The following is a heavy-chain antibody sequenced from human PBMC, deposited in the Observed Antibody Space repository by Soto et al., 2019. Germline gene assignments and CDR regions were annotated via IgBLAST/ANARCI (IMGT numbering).Heavy chain of an antibody. D-gene: IGHD5-18*01. CDR3: ATRYSYVHF. V-gene: IGHV1-2*02. Sequence: GASVKVSCKSSGYAFTGYNIHWVLQGPGQGLEWMGWINPNSGYTNYAQKFQGRVTMTRDTSFSTAYMELSSLRSDDTAVYYCATRYSYVHFWGQGTLVTVSS. CDR2: INPNSGYT. CDR1: GYAFTGYN. J-gene: IGHJ4*02.